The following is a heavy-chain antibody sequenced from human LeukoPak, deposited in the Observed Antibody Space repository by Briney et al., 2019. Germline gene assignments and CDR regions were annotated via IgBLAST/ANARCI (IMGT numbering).Heavy chain of an antibody. Sequence: GGSLRLSCAASGFAFSSYNMNWVRQAPGKGLEWVSAISPSDGNTFYADSVKGRFTISRDNSKNTLSLQMNSLRAEDTALYYCAKDSSVPYGITDWGQGTLVTVSS. CDR2: ISPSDGNT. D-gene: IGHD4-17*01. V-gene: IGHV3-23*01. CDR3: AKDSSVPYGITD. J-gene: IGHJ4*02. CDR1: GFAFSSYN.